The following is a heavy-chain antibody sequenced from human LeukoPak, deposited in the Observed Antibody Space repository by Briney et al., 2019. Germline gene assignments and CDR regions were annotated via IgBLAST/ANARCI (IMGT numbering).Heavy chain of an antibody. D-gene: IGHD3-22*01. J-gene: IGHJ4*02. CDR2: IYHSGST. CDR3: ARSSSGYDY. CDR1: GFTFSSYG. V-gene: IGHV4-4*02. Sequence: PGGSLRLSCAASGFTFSSYGMHWVRQPPGKGLEWIGEIYHSGSTNYNPSLKSRVTISVDKSKNQFSLKLSSVTAADTAVYYCARSSSGYDYWGQGTLVTVSS.